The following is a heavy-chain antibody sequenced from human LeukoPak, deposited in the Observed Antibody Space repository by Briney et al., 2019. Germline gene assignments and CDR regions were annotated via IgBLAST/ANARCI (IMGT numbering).Heavy chain of an antibody. CDR3: ARLSYYDMVYMDV. CDR2: IYYSGST. J-gene: IGHJ6*03. Sequence: SETLSLTCSVSGGSISSSSYYWGWIRQPPGKGLEWIGSIYYSGSTYYNPSLKSRVTISVDTSKNQFSLKLSSVTAADTAVYYCARLSYYDMVYMDVWGKGTTVTVSS. V-gene: IGHV4-39*07. CDR1: GGSISSSSYY. D-gene: IGHD3-9*01.